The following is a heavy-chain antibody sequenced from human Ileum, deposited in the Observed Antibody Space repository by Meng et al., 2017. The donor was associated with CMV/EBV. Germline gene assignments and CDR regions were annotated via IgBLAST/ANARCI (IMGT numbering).Heavy chain of an antibody. CDR1: GDSFNAYY. J-gene: IGHJ4*02. CDR2: VFHSGT. CDR3: ARGQGYCTSANCLKYYFDF. V-gene: IGHV4-59*01. Sequence: GSLRLSCTVSGDSFNAYYWSWIRQSPGKGLEWIGYVFHSGTNYNPSLKSRVTMSADASRNQFSLRLNSVTAADTAVYYCARGQGYCTSANCLKYYFDFWGQGALVTVS. D-gene: IGHD2-2*01.